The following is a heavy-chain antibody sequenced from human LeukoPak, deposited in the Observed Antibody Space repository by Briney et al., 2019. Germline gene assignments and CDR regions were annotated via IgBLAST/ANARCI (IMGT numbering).Heavy chain of an antibody. CDR1: GFTFSNYA. Sequence: GGSLRLSCAASGFTFSNYAMSWVRRAPGKGLGWFSTVSDKGDATAHADSVKGRLTISRDNAKNTLSLLMNILRAEDTAVYYCARVGPLATRSAGHYYFDLWGRGTLVTVSS. CDR3: ARVGPLATRSAGHYYFDL. D-gene: IGHD3-10*01. V-gene: IGHV3-23*01. CDR2: VSDKGDAT. J-gene: IGHJ2*01.